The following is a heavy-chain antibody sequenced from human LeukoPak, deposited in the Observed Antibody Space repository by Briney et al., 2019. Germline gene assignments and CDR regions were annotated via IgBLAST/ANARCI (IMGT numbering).Heavy chain of an antibody. CDR2: IDPSDSYT. Sequence: PGESLKISCKGSGYSFISYWISWVRQMPGKGLGWMGRIDPSDSYTNYSPSFQGHVTISADKSISTAYLQWSSLKASDTAMYYCARHLPGYSSSWYMEAWGQGTLVTVSS. CDR3: ARHLPGYSSSWYMEA. V-gene: IGHV5-10-1*01. D-gene: IGHD6-13*01. J-gene: IGHJ5*02. CDR1: GYSFISYW.